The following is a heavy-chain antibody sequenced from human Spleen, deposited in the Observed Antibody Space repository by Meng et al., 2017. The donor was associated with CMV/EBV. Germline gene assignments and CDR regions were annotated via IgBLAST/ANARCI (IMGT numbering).Heavy chain of an antibody. Sequence: GESLKISCAASGFTFSSYYMNWVRQAPGKGLEWVSYIDSTSNYIYYADSVKGRFTISRDNAKKSLNLQMNSLRAEDTAVYYCAKIWYQYYFDQWGQGTLVTVSS. CDR3: AKIWYQYYFDQ. CDR1: GFTFSSYY. J-gene: IGHJ4*02. CDR2: IDSTSNYI. V-gene: IGHV3-21*01. D-gene: IGHD2-2*01.